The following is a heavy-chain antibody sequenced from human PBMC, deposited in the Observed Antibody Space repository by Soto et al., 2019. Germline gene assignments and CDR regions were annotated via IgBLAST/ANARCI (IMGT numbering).Heavy chain of an antibody. V-gene: IGHV4-31*01. CDR3: AGDPGGPPYNWFDP. CDR2: IYHSGTT. Sequence: SETLSLTCTVSGDSISSGGHFWTWIRQHPGKGLEWIGYIYHSGTTYYNPSLKSQVTISIDTSQNQFSLKLSSVTAADTAVYYCAGDPGGPPYNWFDPWGQGTLVTVSS. CDR1: GDSISSGGHF. J-gene: IGHJ5*02. D-gene: IGHD3-10*01.